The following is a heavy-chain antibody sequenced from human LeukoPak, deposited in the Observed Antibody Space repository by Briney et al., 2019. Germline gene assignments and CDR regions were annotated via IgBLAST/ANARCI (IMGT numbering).Heavy chain of an antibody. V-gene: IGHV4-4*07. CDR2: IYTSGST. J-gene: IGHJ4*02. CDR1: GGSISSYY. CDR3: ARGSRLGYCSSTSCPYFDY. Sequence: PSETLSLTCTVSGGSISSYYWSWIRQPAGKGLEWIGRIYTSGSTNYNPSLKSRVTISVDKSKNQFSLKLSSVTAADTAVYYCARGSRLGYCSSTSCPYFDYWGQGTLVTVSS. D-gene: IGHD2-2*01.